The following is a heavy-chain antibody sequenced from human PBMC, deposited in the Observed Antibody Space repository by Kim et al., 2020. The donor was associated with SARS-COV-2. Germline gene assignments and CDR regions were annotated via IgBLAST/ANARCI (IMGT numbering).Heavy chain of an antibody. CDR1: GFTFSSYE. CDR3: ARDSTATAMVVFDY. Sequence: GGSLRLSCAASGFTFSSYEMNWVCQAPGKGLEWVSYISSSGSTIYYADSVKGRFTISRDNAKNSLYLQMNSLGAEDTAVYYCARDSTATAMVVFDYWGQGTLVTVSS. V-gene: IGHV3-48*03. CDR2: ISSSGSTI. J-gene: IGHJ4*02. D-gene: IGHD5-18*01.